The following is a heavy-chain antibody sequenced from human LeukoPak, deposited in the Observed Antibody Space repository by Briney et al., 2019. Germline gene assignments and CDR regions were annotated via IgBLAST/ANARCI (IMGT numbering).Heavy chain of an antibody. CDR3: ARDEAAAGTDYYYYMDV. J-gene: IGHJ6*03. D-gene: IGHD6-13*01. Sequence: GGSLRLSCAASGFTFSSYAMHWVRQAPGKGLEWVAVISYDGSNKYYADSVKGRFTISRDNSKNTLYLQMNSLRAEDTAVYYCARDEAAAGTDYYYYMDVWGKGTTVTVSS. CDR2: ISYDGSNK. V-gene: IGHV3-30-3*01. CDR1: GFTFSSYA.